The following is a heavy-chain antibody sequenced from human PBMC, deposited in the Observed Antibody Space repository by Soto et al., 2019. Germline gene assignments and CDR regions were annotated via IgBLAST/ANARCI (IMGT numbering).Heavy chain of an antibody. V-gene: IGHV3-30*18. D-gene: IGHD2-15*01. J-gene: IGHJ4*02. CDR1: GFTFSSYG. CDR2: ISYDGSNK. Sequence: QVQLVESGGGVVQPGRSLRLSCAASGFTFSSYGMHWVRQAPGKGLEWVAVISYDGSNKYYADSVKGRFTISRDNSKNTLYLQMNSLRAEDTAVYYCAKGRVGLDVVVAAMDYWGQGTLVTVSS. CDR3: AKGRVGLDVVVAAMDY.